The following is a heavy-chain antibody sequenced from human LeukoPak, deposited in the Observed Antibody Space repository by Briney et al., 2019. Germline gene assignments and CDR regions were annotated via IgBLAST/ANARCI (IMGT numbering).Heavy chain of an antibody. J-gene: IGHJ3*02. CDR3: ARELYDFWSGYYNPKDAFDI. V-gene: IGHV1-18*01. D-gene: IGHD3-3*01. Sequence: ASVKVSCKASGYTFTSYGISWVRQAPGQGLEWMGWISAYNGNTNYAQKLQGRVTMTTDTSTSTAYMELRSLRSDDTAVYYCARELYDFWSGYYNPKDAFDIWSQGTMVTVSS. CDR2: ISAYNGNT. CDR1: GYTFTSYG.